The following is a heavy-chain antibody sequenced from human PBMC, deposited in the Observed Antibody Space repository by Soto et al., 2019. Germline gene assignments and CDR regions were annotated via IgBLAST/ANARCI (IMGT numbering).Heavy chain of an antibody. J-gene: IGHJ6*02. CDR2: IIPIFGTA. V-gene: IGHV1-69*12. Sequence: QVQLVQSGAEVKKPGSSVKVSCKASGGTFSSYAISWVRQAPGQGLEWMGGIIPIFGTANYAQKFQGRVTIPADESTSTAYMELSSLRSEDTAVYYCARPRSRATTAYYYGMDVWGQGTTVTVSS. CDR1: GGTFSSYA. D-gene: IGHD1-26*01. CDR3: ARPRSRATTAYYYGMDV.